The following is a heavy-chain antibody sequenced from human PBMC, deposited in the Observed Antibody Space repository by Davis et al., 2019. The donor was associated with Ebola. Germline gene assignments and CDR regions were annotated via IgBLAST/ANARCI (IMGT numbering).Heavy chain of an antibody. Sequence: GESLKISCAASGFTFSSNSMNWVRQAPGKGLEWVSFISSSSNYIYYADSVKGRFTVSRDNAKNSLYLQMNSLRAEDTAVYYCARSRAAAGIFPDYWGQGTLVTVSS. J-gene: IGHJ4*02. CDR3: ARSRAAAGIFPDY. CDR1: GFTFSSNS. D-gene: IGHD6-13*01. CDR2: ISSSSNYI. V-gene: IGHV3-21*01.